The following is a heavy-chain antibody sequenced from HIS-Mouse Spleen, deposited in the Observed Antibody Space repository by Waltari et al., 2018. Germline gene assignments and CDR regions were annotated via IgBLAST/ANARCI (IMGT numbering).Heavy chain of an antibody. V-gene: IGHV3-43D*03. CDR2: ISWDGGST. D-gene: IGHD3-10*01. Sequence: EVQLVESGGVVVQPGGSLRLSCAASGFTFDDYAMHWVRQAPGKGLEWVSLISWDGGSTYYADSVKGRFTISRDNSKNSLYLQMNSLRAEDTALYYCAKDRDGSGSYSDYWGQGTLVTVSS. J-gene: IGHJ4*02. CDR3: AKDRDGSGSYSDY. CDR1: GFTFDDYA.